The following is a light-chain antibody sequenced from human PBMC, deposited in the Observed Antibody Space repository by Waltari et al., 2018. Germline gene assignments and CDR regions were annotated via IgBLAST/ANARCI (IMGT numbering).Light chain of an antibody. CDR1: QSVRSF. V-gene: IGKV1-39*01. J-gene: IGKJ4*01. Sequence: DIQMTQSPSPLSASVGDSVPITCRASQSVRSFLNWYQQKPGKAPKLLIYTTSTLQSGVPSRFTGSGSGTDFTLTINSLQPEDFATYYCKQSYVTPSTFGGGTKVDIK. CDR2: TTS. CDR3: KQSYVTPST.